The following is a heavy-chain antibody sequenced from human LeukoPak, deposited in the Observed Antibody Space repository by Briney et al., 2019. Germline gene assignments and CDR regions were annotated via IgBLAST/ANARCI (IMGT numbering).Heavy chain of an antibody. CDR1: GFTFNTYA. CDR2: ISGSGGVT. J-gene: IGHJ6*03. Sequence: GGSLRLSCEASGFTFNTYAMSWVRQAPGKGLEWVSSISGSGGVTAYADSVTGRFTVSRVNSRNTLYMQMNSLRAEDTAVYYCAKESPLNYYHYYMDVWGKGTTVTVSS. CDR3: AKESPLNYYHYYMDV. V-gene: IGHV3-23*01.